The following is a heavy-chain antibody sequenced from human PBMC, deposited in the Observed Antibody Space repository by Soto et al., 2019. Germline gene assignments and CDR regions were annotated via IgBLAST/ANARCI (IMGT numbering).Heavy chain of an antibody. CDR2: VSHSGST. Sequence: QVHLQASDPGLVKPSETLSLTCVVSGGSISSGFWWTWVRQSPGKGLEWLGEVSHSGSTKDNPSLKSRVTLSVDKSNNRLSLYMTSVTAADTGVYYCARVSRTVGLDYWGQGTLVTVSS. D-gene: IGHD4-17*01. V-gene: IGHV4-4*02. J-gene: IGHJ4*02. CDR1: GGSISSGFW. CDR3: ARVSRTVGLDY.